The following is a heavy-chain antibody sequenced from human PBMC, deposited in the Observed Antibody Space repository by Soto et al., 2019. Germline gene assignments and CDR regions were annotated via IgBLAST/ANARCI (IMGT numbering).Heavy chain of an antibody. CDR1: GVSISIPNW. CDR3: ARGKFYAFDI. V-gene: IGHV4-4*02. J-gene: IGHJ3*02. CDR2: IDHSGTT. Sequence: SETLSLTCAVSGVSISIPNWWAWVRQAPGKGLEWIGEIDHSGTTNYNPSLNSRVTISLDRSKNQFSLRLSSVAAADTAVYFCARGKFYAFDIWGQGTMVTVSS.